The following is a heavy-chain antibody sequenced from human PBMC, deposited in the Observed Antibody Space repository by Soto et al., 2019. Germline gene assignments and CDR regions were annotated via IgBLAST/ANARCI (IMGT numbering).Heavy chain of an antibody. CDR2: ISSSSSTI. V-gene: IGHV3-48*01. J-gene: IGHJ6*03. CDR1: GFTFSSYS. Sequence: GGSLRLSCAASGFTFSSYSMNWVRQAPGKGLEWVSYISSSSSTIYYADSVKGRFTISRDNAKNSLYLQMNSLRAEDTAVYYWSGDRVYKDIVVVPAAMPIYYYYYMDVLGKGTTVTVSS. CDR3: SGDRVYKDIVVVPAAMPIYYYYYMDV. D-gene: IGHD2-2*01.